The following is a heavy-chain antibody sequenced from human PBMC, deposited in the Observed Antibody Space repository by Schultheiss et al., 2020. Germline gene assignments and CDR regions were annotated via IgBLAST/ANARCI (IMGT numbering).Heavy chain of an antibody. V-gene: IGHV3-30*18. D-gene: IGHD6-13*01. J-gene: IGHJ6*02. Sequence: WGSLRLSCAASGFTFSSYGMHWVRQAPGKGLEWVALISYDGSNKYYADSVKGRFTISRDNSKNTLFLQMNSLRAEDTAADFCAKRATSSWYEYYYYGMDVWGQGTTVTVSS. CDR3: AKRATSSWYEYYYYGMDV. CDR1: GFTFSSYG. CDR2: ISYDGSNK.